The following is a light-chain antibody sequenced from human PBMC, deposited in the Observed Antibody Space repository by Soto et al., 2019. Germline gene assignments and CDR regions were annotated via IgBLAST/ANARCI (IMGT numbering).Light chain of an antibody. CDR3: QTYDTSLSASV. CDR2: NDN. J-gene: IGLJ2*01. V-gene: IGLV1-40*01. Sequence: QSVLTQPPSVSGAPGQRVTISCTGSSSNIGAGYDVHWYQQLPGTAPKLLIYNDNNRPSGVPDRFSGSKSGTSASLAITGLQNEGEADYYCQTYDTSLSASVFGGGTQMTVL. CDR1: SSNIGAGYD.